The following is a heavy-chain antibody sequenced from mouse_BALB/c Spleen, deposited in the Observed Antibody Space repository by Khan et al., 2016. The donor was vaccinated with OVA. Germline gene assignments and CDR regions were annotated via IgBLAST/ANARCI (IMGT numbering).Heavy chain of an antibody. V-gene: IGHV1-7*01. D-gene: IGHD3-3*01. J-gene: IGHJ2*01. CDR3: ARWGPGKDD. CDR2: INPSTGYT. CDR1: GYTFISYW. Sequence: VELVESGAELAKPGASVKMSCKASGYTFISYWMHWVKQRPGQGLVWIGYINPSTGYTEYNQKFKDKATLTADKSSSTAYMQLSSLTSEDSAVYYCARWGPGKDDWGQGNTLTDAS.